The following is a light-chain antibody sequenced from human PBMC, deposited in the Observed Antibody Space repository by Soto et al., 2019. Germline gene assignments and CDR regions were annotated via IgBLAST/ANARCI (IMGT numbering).Light chain of an antibody. Sequence: DIRMTQSLSTLSASVGDRVTSACRASQSISNLLAWYQQKPGKAPKLLIYKASSLESGVPSRFSGSGSGTEFTLTISSLQPDDFATYYCQQYNSYWTFGQGTKVEIK. CDR1: QSISNL. CDR3: QQYNSYWT. CDR2: KAS. V-gene: IGKV1-5*03. J-gene: IGKJ1*01.